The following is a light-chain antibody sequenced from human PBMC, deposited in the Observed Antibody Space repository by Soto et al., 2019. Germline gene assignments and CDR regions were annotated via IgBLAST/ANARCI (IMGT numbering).Light chain of an antibody. J-gene: IGKJ4*01. Sequence: EILMTQSPATLSVSPGERATLSCRVSQDVNIYLAWYQQKHGQAPRLLISGASTRATGIPARFSGSGSGTEFTLTISSLQSEDVAVYYCQQYGNWPLTFGGGTNVEIK. CDR1: QDVNIY. V-gene: IGKV3D-15*01. CDR2: GAS. CDR3: QQYGNWPLT.